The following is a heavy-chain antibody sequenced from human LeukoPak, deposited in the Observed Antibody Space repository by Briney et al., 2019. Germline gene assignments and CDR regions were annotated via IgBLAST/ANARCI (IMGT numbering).Heavy chain of an antibody. CDR1: GFTFSTYW. J-gene: IGHJ5*02. D-gene: IGHD1-26*01. Sequence: GGSLRLSCATSGFTFSTYWMSWVRQAPGKGLEWVANIKVDGSEQYYVDSVKGRFTISRDNAKNTLYLQMNSLRAEDTAVYYCTRDPFSGSYYPWGQGTLVTVSS. CDR2: IKVDGSEQ. CDR3: TRDPFSGSYYP. V-gene: IGHV3-7*01.